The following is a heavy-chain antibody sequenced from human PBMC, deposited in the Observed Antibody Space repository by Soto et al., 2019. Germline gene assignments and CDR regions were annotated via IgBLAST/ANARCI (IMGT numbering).Heavy chain of an antibody. CDR3: ARLFFFQAEFGIRVTVTVSAFRLNRDSDL. V-gene: IGHV4-39*01. J-gene: IGHJ2*01. Sequence: QGKGLEWIGSIYYSGSTYYNPSLQSRVAISVDTSKNQFSLKLKSVTAADTAIYYCARLFFFQAEFGIRVTVTVSAFRLNRDSDL. CDR2: IYYSGST. D-gene: IGHD5-18*01.